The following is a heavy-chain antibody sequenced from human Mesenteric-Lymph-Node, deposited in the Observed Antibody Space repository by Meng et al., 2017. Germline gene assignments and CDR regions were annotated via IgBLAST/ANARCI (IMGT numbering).Heavy chain of an antibody. CDR1: GFTFSSYA. V-gene: IGHV3-23*01. CDR2: ISGSGGNT. J-gene: IGHJ4*02. CDR3: AKGNYDILTGSSAFDY. D-gene: IGHD3-9*01. Sequence: GKSLKISCAASGFTFSSYAMSWVRQAPGKGLEWVSTISGSGGNTYYADSVKGRFTISRDNAKNSLYLQMNSLRAEDMALYYCAKGNYDILTGSSAFDYWGQGTLVTVSS.